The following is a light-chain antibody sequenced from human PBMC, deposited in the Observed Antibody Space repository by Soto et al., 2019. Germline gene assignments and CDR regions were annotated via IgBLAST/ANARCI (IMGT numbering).Light chain of an antibody. CDR2: AAS. V-gene: IGKV3-20*01. J-gene: IGKJ1*01. CDR3: LQCGSTPLT. CDR1: QSVSSSY. Sequence: EIVLTQSPGTLSLSPGERATLSCRASQSVSSSYLAWYQQKPGQAPRLLIYAASSRATGIPDRFSGSGSGTDFTLTISRLEPEDFAVYYCLQCGSTPLTFGQGTKVEIK.